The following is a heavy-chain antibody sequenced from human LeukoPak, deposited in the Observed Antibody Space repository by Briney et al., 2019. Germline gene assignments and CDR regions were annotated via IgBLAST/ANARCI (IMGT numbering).Heavy chain of an antibody. CDR2: VHSNGDT. J-gene: IGHJ4*02. CDR1: GASIRTYF. CDR3: ARDIDLAH. D-gene: IGHD3-16*02. Sequence: PSETLSLTCTVSGASIRTYFWSWFRKPAGKGLEWIGRVHSNGDTYYNPSLESRVTVSMDTSKNQFALNLTSLTAADTAVYYCARDIDLAHWGRGTLVTVSS. V-gene: IGHV4-4*07.